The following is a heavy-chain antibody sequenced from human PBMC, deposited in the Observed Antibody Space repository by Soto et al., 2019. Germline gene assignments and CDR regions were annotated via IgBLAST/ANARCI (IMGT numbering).Heavy chain of an antibody. CDR1: GGSISSGDYY. CDR2: IYYSGST. Sequence: QVQLQESGPGLVKPSQTLSLTCTVSGGSISSGDYYWSWIRQPPGKGLEWIGYIYYSGSTYYNPSLQSRVTISVDTSKNQVSLKLSSVTAADPAVYYCATAQLVLYGMDVWGQGTTVTVSS. V-gene: IGHV4-30-4*01. D-gene: IGHD6-6*01. CDR3: ATAQLVLYGMDV. J-gene: IGHJ6*02.